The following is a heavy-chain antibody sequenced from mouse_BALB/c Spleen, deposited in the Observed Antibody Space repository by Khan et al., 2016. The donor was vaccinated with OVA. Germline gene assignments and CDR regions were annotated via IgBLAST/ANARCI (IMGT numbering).Heavy chain of an antibody. Sequence: EVKLVESGGDLVKPGGSLKLSCAASGFIFSSYSMSWVRQTPDKRLEWVATISSGGDYTYYPASVKGRFTISRDDAKNTLYLQMSSLKSEDTAMYYCASHLTGSFAYWGQGTLVTVSA. CDR1: GFIFSSYS. V-gene: IGHV5-6*01. D-gene: IGHD4-1*01. CDR2: ISSGGDYT. CDR3: ASHLTGSFAY. J-gene: IGHJ3*01.